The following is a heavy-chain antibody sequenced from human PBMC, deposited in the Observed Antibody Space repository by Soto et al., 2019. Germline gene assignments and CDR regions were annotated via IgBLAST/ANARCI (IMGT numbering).Heavy chain of an antibody. J-gene: IGHJ5*02. Sequence: SETLSLTCAVYGGSFSGYYWSWIRQPPGKGLEWIGEINHSGSTNYNPSLKSRVTISVDTSKNQFSLKLSSVTAADTAVYYCASCAAEWEPHNWFDPWGQGTLVTVSS. CDR2: INHSGST. V-gene: IGHV4-34*01. CDR1: GGSFSGYY. D-gene: IGHD1-26*01. CDR3: ASCAAEWEPHNWFDP.